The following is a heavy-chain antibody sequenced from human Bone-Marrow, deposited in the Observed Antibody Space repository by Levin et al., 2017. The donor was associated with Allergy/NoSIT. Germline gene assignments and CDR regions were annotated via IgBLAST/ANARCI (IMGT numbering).Heavy chain of an antibody. CDR2: IYSAGST. J-gene: IGHJ4*02. CDR3: ARGGDYGNY. CDR1: GFTFSKHA. Sequence: GGSLRLSCTASGFTFSKHAVSWVRQAPGKGLEWVSLIYSAGSTYYADSVKGRFTISRDKSKNTLYLQMNSLRAEDTAVYYCARGGDYGNYWGQGTLVTVSS. D-gene: IGHD4/OR15-4a*01. V-gene: IGHV3-66*01.